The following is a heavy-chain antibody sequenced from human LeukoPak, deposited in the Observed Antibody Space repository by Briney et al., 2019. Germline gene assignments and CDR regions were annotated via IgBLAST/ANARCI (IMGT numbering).Heavy chain of an antibody. D-gene: IGHD1-26*01. Sequence: PSETLSLTCTVSGGSISNSSYYWGWIRQPPGKGLEWIGSIYYSGSTYYNPSLKSRVTISVDTSKNQFSLKLSSVTAADTAVYYCASTTPIDYWGQGTLVTVSS. CDR3: ASTTPIDY. CDR2: IYYSGST. CDR1: GGSISNSSYY. J-gene: IGHJ4*02. V-gene: IGHV4-39*01.